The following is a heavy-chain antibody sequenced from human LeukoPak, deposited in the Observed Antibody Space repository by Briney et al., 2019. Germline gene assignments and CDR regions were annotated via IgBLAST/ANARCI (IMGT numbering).Heavy chain of an antibody. CDR3: ARGRGYCSGGSCYTGDN. Sequence: SETLSLTCAVYGGSFSGYYWSWIRQPPGKGLVWIGEINHSGSTNYNPSLKSRVTISVDTSKNQFSLKLSSVTAADTAVYYCARGRGYCSGGSCYTGDNWGQGTLVTVSS. CDR1: GGSFSGYY. J-gene: IGHJ4*02. D-gene: IGHD2-15*01. CDR2: INHSGST. V-gene: IGHV4-34*01.